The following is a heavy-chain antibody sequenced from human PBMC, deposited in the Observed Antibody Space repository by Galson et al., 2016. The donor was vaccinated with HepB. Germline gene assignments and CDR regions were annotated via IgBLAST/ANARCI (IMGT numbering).Heavy chain of an antibody. D-gene: IGHD4/OR15-4a*01. Sequence: SLRLSCAASGFTFSSYGMHWVRQAPGKGLEWVAVIWYDGSNKYYADSVKGRFTISRDNSKNTLYLQMNSLRAEDTAVYYCARDRHRLSFDYWGQGTLVTVSS. J-gene: IGHJ4*02. CDR1: GFTFSSYG. V-gene: IGHV3-33*01. CDR3: ARDRHRLSFDY. CDR2: IWYDGSNK.